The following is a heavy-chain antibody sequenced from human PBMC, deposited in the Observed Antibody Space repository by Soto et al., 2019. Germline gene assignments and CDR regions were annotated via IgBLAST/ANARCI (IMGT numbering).Heavy chain of an antibody. Sequence: GGSLRLSCAASGFTFSSYAMHWVRQAPGKGLEWVAVISYDGSNKYYADSVKGRFTISRDNSKNTLYLQMNSLRAEDTAVYYCARDGATVTKKNYFDYWGQGTLVTVSS. V-gene: IGHV3-30-3*01. J-gene: IGHJ4*02. CDR3: ARDGATVTKKNYFDY. D-gene: IGHD4-17*01. CDR1: GFTFSSYA. CDR2: ISYDGSNK.